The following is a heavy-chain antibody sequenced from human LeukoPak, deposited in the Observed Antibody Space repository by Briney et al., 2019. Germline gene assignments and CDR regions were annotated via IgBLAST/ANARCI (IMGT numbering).Heavy chain of an antibody. CDR1: GFTFSNYG. J-gene: IGHJ4*02. CDR2: IWYDGSNK. CDR3: AREMGLNIVATFGY. V-gene: IGHV3-33*01. D-gene: IGHD5-12*01. Sequence: GRSLRLSCAASGFTFSNYGMHWVRQAPGKGLEWVALIWYDGSNKYYADSVQGRLIISRDNSKNTLYLQMNSLRAEDTAVYYCAREMGLNIVATFGYWGQGTLVTVSS.